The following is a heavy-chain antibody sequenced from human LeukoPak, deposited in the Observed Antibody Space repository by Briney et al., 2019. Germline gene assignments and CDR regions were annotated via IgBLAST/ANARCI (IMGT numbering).Heavy chain of an antibody. CDR3: AKDGAYYDFWSGYPYYFDY. D-gene: IGHD3-3*01. J-gene: IGHJ4*02. CDR2: ISGSGGST. Sequence: GGSLRLSCAASGLTLSSYSMNWVRQAPGKGLEWVSAISGSGGSTYYADSVKGRFTISRDNSKNTLYLQMNSLRAEDTAVYYCAKDGAYYDFWSGYPYYFDYWGQGTLVTVSS. V-gene: IGHV3-23*01. CDR1: GLTLSSYS.